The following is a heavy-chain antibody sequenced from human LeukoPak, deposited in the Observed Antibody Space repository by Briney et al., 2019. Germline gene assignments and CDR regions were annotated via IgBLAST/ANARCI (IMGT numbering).Heavy chain of an antibody. CDR2: IYYSGST. CDR3: ARVGNYYDSSGYYLSFDY. J-gene: IGHJ4*02. V-gene: IGHV4-59*01. CDR1: GGSISSYY. D-gene: IGHD3-22*01. Sequence: PSETLSLTCTASGGSISSYYWSWIRQPPGKGLQWIGYIYYSGSTNYNPSLKSRVTISVDTSKNQFSLKLSSVTAADTAVYYCARVGNYYDSSGYYLSFDYWGQGTLVTVSS.